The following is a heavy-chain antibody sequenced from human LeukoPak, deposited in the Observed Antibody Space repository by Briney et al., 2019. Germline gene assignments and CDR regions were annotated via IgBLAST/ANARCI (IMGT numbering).Heavy chain of an antibody. Sequence: SETLSLTCTVSGGSISSSSYYWGWIRQPPGKGLEWIGSIYYSGSTYYNPSLKSRVTISVDTSKNQFSLKLSSVTAANTAVYYCARTTEGYCRGRSCYSYYYYMDVWGKGTTVTVSS. D-gene: IGHD2-15*01. CDR1: GGSISSSSYY. CDR2: IYYSGST. V-gene: IGHV4-39*07. J-gene: IGHJ6*03. CDR3: ARTTEGYCRGRSCYSYYYYMDV.